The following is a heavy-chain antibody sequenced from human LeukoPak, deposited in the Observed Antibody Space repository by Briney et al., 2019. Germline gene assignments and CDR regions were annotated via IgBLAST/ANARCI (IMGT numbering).Heavy chain of an antibody. J-gene: IGHJ4*02. V-gene: IGHV3-48*03. CDR1: GFTFSSYE. CDR2: ISSSGSTI. D-gene: IGHD3-22*01. CDR3: AKLARQGYYDSSEDY. Sequence: PGGSLRLSCAASGFTFSSYEMNWVRQAPGKGLEWVSYISSSGSTIYYADSVKGRFTISRDNAKNSLYLQMNSLRAEDTAVYYCAKLARQGYYDSSEDYWGQGTLVTVSS.